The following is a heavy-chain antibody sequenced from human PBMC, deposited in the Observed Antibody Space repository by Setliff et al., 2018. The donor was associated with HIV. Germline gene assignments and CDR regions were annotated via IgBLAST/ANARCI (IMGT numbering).Heavy chain of an antibody. CDR1: GFTFRSYW. CDR3: ASHFGYCSSTSCEGY. D-gene: IGHD2-2*01. J-gene: IGHJ4*02. CDR2: IKQDGSEK. Sequence: LRLSCAASGFTFRSYWMSWVRQAPGKGLEWVANIKQDGSEKYYVDSVKGRFTISRDNAKNSLYLQMNSLRAEDTAVYYCASHFGYCSSTSCEGYWGQGALVTVSS. V-gene: IGHV3-7*05.